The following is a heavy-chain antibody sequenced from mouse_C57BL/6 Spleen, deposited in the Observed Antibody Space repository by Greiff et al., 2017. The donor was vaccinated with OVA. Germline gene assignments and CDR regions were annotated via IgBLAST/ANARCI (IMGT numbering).Heavy chain of an antibody. V-gene: IGHV1-26*01. J-gene: IGHJ2*01. Sequence: EVQLQQSGPELVKPGASVKISCKASGYTFTDYYMNWVKQSHGKSLEWIGDINPNNGGTSYNQKFKGKATLTVDKSSSTAYMELRSLTSEDSAVYYCARGDYSNLYYFDYWGQGTTLTVSS. D-gene: IGHD2-5*01. CDR1: GYTFTDYY. CDR2: INPNNGGT. CDR3: ARGDYSNLYYFDY.